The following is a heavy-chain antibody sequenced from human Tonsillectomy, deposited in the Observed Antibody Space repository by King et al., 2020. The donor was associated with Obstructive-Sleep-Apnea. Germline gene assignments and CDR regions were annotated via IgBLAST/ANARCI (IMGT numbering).Heavy chain of an antibody. V-gene: IGHV4-39*07. CDR3: ARDKSTTTYAWDG. CDR1: GGSISSSHYY. CDR2: VYYRWST. J-gene: IGHJ6*02. D-gene: IGHD5/OR15-5a*01. Sequence: QLQESGPGLVKPSETLSLTCSVSGGSISSSHYYWGWIRQPPGKGLEWIGSVYYRWSTYYNPSLKSGVTISVDTSKNQFSLRLSSVTAADTAVYYCARDKSTTTYAWDGWGQGTTVTVSS.